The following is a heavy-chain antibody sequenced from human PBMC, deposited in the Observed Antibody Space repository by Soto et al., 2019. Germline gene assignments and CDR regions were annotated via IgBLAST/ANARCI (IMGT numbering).Heavy chain of an antibody. Sequence: EVQLLESGGGLVQPGGSLRLACAASGFTFRSYALSWVRQAPGKGLEWVSGISGSGGSTYYADSVKGRFTISRDNSKNALDLQMDSLRAEDTAVYYCAKERHITSRGGNYFDYWGQGTLVTVSS. D-gene: IGHD3-10*01. CDR3: AKERHITSRGGNYFDY. J-gene: IGHJ4*02. CDR2: ISGSGGST. V-gene: IGHV3-23*01. CDR1: GFTFRSYA.